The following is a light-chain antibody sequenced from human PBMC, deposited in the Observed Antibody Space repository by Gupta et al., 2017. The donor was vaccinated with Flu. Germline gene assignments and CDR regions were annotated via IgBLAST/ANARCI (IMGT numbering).Light chain of an antibody. CDR3: QHDSSSPWT. V-gene: IGKV3-20*01. J-gene: IGKJ1*01. CDR1: QSVRSSY. Sequence: GTLSLSPGERATLSCRASQSVRSSYLAWYQQKPGQAPRLLIYGASSRATGIPDRFSGSGSGTDFTLTISRLEPEDFAVYYCQHDSSSPWTFGQGTKVEIK. CDR2: GAS.